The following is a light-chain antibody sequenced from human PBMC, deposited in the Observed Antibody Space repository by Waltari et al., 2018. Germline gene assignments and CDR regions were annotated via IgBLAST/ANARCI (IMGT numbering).Light chain of an antibody. V-gene: IGKV2-28*01. CDR1: QSLLHSNGYNY. CDR2: LGS. J-gene: IGKJ5*01. Sequence: DXVMTQSPLSXPVTPGEPASISCRSSQSLLHSNGYNYLDWYLQKPGQSPQLLISLGSNRASGVPDRFSGSXSGTDFTLKISRVEAEDVGVYYCMQALQTPSITXXQGTRLEIK. CDR3: MQALQTPSIT.